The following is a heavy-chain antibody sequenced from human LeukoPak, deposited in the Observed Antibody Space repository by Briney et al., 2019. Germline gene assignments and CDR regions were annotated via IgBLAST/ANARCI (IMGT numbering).Heavy chain of an antibody. CDR2: ISYDGSNK. CDR3: ARQSGGYSPFGY. CDR1: GFTFSSYG. J-gene: IGHJ4*02. V-gene: IGHV3-30*03. D-gene: IGHD1-26*01. Sequence: GGSLRLSCAASGFTFSSYGMHWVRQAPGKGLEWVAVISYDGSNKYYADSVKGRFTISRDNSKNTLYLQMNSLRAEDTAVYYCARQSGGYSPFGYWGQGTLVTVSS.